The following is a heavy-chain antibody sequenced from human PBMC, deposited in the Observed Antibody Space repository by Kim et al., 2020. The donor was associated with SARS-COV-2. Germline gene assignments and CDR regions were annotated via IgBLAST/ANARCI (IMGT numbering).Heavy chain of an antibody. J-gene: IGHJ4*02. D-gene: IGHD1-7*01. CDR1: GYTFTSYG. CDR3: ARDTSFYELELSPTDY. V-gene: IGHV1-18*01. Sequence: ASVKVSCKASGYTFTSYGISWVRQAPGQGLEWMGWISAYNGNTNYAQKLQGRVTMTTDTSTSTAYMELRSLRSDDTAVYYCARDTSFYELELSPTDYWGQGTLVTVSS. CDR2: ISAYNGNT.